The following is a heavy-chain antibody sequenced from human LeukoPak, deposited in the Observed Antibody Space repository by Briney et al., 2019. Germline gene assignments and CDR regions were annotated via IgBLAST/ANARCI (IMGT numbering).Heavy chain of an antibody. CDR3: ARSRGIAAAGQMEGWESFDY. CDR1: GGTFNSYA. V-gene: IGHV1-69*13. CDR2: IIPIFGTA. D-gene: IGHD6-13*01. Sequence: SVKVSCKASGGTFNSYAISWVRQAPGQGLEWMGGIIPIFGTANYAQKFQGRVTITADESTSTAYMELSSLRSEDTAVYYCARSRGIAAAGQMEGWESFDYWGQGTLVTVSS. J-gene: IGHJ4*02.